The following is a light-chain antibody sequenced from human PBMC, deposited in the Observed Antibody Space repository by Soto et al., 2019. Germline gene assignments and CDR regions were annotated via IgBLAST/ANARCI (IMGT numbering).Light chain of an antibody. Sequence: QSVLTQPPSASGTPGQRGTISCSGNTSNIGRSTVSWYQQFPGAAPKLLIYGNTQRPLGVPVRFSGSKSDTSASLAISGLQSEDEADYYCAPWNDGVLVFGIGTKVTVL. V-gene: IGLV1-44*01. CDR1: TSNIGRST. J-gene: IGLJ1*01. CDR3: APWNDGVLV. CDR2: GNT.